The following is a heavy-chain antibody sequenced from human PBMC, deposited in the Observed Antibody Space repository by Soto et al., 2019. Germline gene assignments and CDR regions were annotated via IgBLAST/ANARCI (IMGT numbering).Heavy chain of an antibody. Sequence: GASVKVSCKASGYTFTSYYMHWVRQAPGQGLEWMGIINPSGGSTSYAQKFQGRVTMTRDTSTSTAYMALTRLRSDDTAVYYCARDLAKGGGSAGFDYWGQGTLVTVSS. J-gene: IGHJ4*02. D-gene: IGHD1-26*01. CDR3: ARDLAKGGGSAGFDY. CDR1: GYTFTSYY. CDR2: INPSGGST. V-gene: IGHV1-46*01.